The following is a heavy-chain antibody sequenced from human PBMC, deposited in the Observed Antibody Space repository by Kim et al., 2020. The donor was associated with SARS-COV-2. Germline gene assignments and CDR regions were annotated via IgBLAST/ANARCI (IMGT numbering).Heavy chain of an antibody. Sequence: GGSLRLSCAASGFTFSSYWMHWVRQAPGKGLVWVSRINSDGSSTTYADSVKGRFTISRDNAKNTLYLQMNRLRAEDTAVYYCARGSSGSYPRAFDIWGQGAMVTVSS. J-gene: IGHJ3*02. CDR3: ARGSSGSYPRAFDI. D-gene: IGHD1-26*01. V-gene: IGHV3-74*01. CDR1: GFTFSSYW. CDR2: INSDGSST.